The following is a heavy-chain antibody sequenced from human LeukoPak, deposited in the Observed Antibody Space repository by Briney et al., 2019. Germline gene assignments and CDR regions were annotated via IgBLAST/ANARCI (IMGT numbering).Heavy chain of an antibody. CDR1: GFTFSSYS. J-gene: IGHJ4*02. CDR2: ISSSSSYI. CDR3: ARDPMVRGVIRYFDY. Sequence: GGSLRLSCAASGFTFSSYSMNWVRQAPGKGLEWVSSISSSSSYIYYADSAKGRFTISRDNAKNSLYLQMNSLRAEDTAVYYCARDPMVRGVIRYFDYWGQGTLVTVSS. D-gene: IGHD3-10*01. V-gene: IGHV3-21*01.